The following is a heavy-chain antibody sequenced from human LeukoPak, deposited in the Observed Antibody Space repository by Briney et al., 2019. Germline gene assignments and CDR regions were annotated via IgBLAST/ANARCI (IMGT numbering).Heavy chain of an antibody. V-gene: IGHV4-39*07. D-gene: IGHD3-9*01. CDR1: GGSISSSSYY. CDR2: IYYSGST. J-gene: IGHJ5*02. Sequence: PSETLSLTCTVSGGSISSSSYYWGWIRQPPGKGLEWIGSIYYSGSTYYNPSLKSRVTISVDTSKNQFSLKLSSVTAADTAVYYCARGTRRRLRYFDWLPSNWFDPWGQGTLVTVSS. CDR3: ARGTRRRLRYFDWLPSNWFDP.